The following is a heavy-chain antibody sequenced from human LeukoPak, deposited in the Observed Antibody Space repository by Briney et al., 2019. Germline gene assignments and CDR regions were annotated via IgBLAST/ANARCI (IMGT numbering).Heavy chain of an antibody. CDR2: INHSGST. V-gene: IGHV4-34*01. Sequence: PSETLSLTCAVYGGSFSGYYWSWIRQPPGKGLEWIGEINHSGSTNYNPSLKSRVTISVDTSKNQFSLKLSSVTAADTAVYYCARCGDSSGWYDYWGQGTLVTVSS. CDR3: ARCGDSSGWYDY. J-gene: IGHJ4*02. D-gene: IGHD6-19*01. CDR1: GGSFSGYY.